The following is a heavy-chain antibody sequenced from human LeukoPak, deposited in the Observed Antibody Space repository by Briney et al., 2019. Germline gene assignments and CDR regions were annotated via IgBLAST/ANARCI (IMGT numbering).Heavy chain of an antibody. V-gene: IGHV1-46*01. D-gene: IGHD6-19*01. Sequence: ASVKVSCKASGYTFTSYYMHWVRQAPGQGLEWMGIINPSGGSTSYAQKFQGRVTMTRDMSTSTVYTELSSLRSEDTAVYYCARDVAVAGTGNWFDPWGQGTLVTVSS. J-gene: IGHJ5*02. CDR2: INPSGGST. CDR3: ARDVAVAGTGNWFDP. CDR1: GYTFTSYY.